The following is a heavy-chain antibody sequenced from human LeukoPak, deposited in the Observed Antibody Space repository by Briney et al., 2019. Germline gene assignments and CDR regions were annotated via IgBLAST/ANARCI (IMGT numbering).Heavy chain of an antibody. CDR1: GYTFTSYG. V-gene: IGHV1-8*01. Sequence: ASVKVSCKASGYTFTSYGINWVRQATGQGLEWMGWMNPNSGNTGYAQKFQGRVTMTRNTSISTAYMELSSLRSEDTAVYYCARANSYDSSRNFDYWGQGTLVTVSS. J-gene: IGHJ4*02. D-gene: IGHD3-22*01. CDR3: ARANSYDSSRNFDY. CDR2: MNPNSGNT.